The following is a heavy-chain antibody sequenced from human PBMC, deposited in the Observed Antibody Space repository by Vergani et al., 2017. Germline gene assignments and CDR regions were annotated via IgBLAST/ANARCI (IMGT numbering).Heavy chain of an antibody. J-gene: IGHJ4*02. Sequence: QVQLVQSGAEVKKPGASVKVSCKASGYTFTSDDINWVRQATGQGLEWMGWMNPISGNTGYAQNLQGRLTITRDTSVNTAYMELSSLTSGDMAVYYCVRARRTCTYDHCPRYYYDLWGQGTLVTVSS. CDR1: GYTFTSDD. V-gene: IGHV1-8*03. D-gene: IGHD2-8*01. CDR3: VRARRTCTYDHCPRYYYDL. CDR2: MNPISGNT.